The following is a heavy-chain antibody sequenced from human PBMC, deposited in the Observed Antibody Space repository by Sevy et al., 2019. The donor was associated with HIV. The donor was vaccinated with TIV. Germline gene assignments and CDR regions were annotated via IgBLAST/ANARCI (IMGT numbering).Heavy chain of an antibody. J-gene: IGHJ6*02. CDR2: IYYSGST. CDR1: AGSISPYY. CDR3: ARGGGFSDEGMDV. V-gene: IGHV4-59*01. Sequence: SETLSLTCTVSAGSISPYYWNWIRQPPGKGLEWIGYIYYSGSTNYNPSLRSRVTISVDTSKTQFSLKLSSVIDADTAVYFCARGGGFSDEGMDVWGQGTTVTVSS. D-gene: IGHD1-26*01.